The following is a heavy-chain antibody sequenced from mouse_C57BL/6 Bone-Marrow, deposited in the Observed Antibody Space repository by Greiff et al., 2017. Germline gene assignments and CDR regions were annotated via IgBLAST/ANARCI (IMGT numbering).Heavy chain of an antibody. CDR2: FYPGSGSI. Sequence: VQLQQSGAELVKPGASVKLSCKASGYIFTEYTIHWVTQRSGQGLEWIGWFYPGSGSIKYNERFKDTATLTADKSSNTVYMELSRLTSEDSAVYFCARHERYYDYEGYFDYWGQGTTLTVSS. CDR1: GYIFTEYT. CDR3: ARHERYYDYEGYFDY. J-gene: IGHJ2*01. V-gene: IGHV1-62-2*01. D-gene: IGHD2-4*01.